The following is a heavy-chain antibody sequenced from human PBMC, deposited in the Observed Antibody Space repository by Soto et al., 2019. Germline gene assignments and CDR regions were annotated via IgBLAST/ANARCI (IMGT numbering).Heavy chain of an antibody. CDR2: IYYSGST. V-gene: IGHV4-61*01. CDR3: ARDRLVYYFDY. J-gene: IGHJ4*02. CDR1: GGSVSSGSYY. Sequence: SETLSLTXTVSGGSVSSGSYYWSWIRQPPGKGLEWIGYIYYSGSTNYNPSLKSRVTISVDTSKNQFSLKLSSVTAADTAVYYCARDRLVYYFDYWGQGTLVTVSS. D-gene: IGHD6-6*01.